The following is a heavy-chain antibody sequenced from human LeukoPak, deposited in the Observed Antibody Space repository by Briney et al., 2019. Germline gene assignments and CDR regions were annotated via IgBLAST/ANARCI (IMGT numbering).Heavy chain of an antibody. CDR2: IYYSGSS. D-gene: IGHD3-3*01. CDR1: GGSISRTNYY. J-gene: IGHJ5*02. Sequence: SETLSLTCTVSGGSISRTNYYWGWIRQPPGKGLEWIGTIYYSGSSYYNPSLKSRVTISLDTSKNQFSLKLSSVTAADSAVYYCARGLAHYYEFWSGYFQTWFDPWGQGTLVTVSS. V-gene: IGHV4-39*07. CDR3: ARGLAHYYEFWSGYFQTWFDP.